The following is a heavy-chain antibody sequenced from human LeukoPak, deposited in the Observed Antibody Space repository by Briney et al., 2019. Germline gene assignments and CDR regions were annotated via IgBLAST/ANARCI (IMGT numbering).Heavy chain of an antibody. V-gene: IGHV3-74*01. D-gene: IGHD3-22*01. J-gene: IGHJ3*02. CDR2: INSDGSST. CDR3: ARGGAYYYDSTHAFDI. Sequence: PGGSLRLSCAASGFTFSTYWMHWVRQAPGKGLVWVSRINSDGSSTNYADSVKGRFTISRDNAKNTLYLQMNSQRAEDTAVYYCARGGAYYYDSTHAFDIWGQGTMVTVSS. CDR1: GFTFSTYW.